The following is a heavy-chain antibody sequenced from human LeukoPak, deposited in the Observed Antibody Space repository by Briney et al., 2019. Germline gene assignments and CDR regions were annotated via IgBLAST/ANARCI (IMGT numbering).Heavy chain of an antibody. CDR3: ARETCSSTSCPDYYYYMDV. J-gene: IGHJ6*03. D-gene: IGHD2-2*01. Sequence: ASVKVSCKASGYTFTSYGISWVRQAPGQGLEWMGWISAYNGNTNYAQKLQGRVTMTTDTSTSTAYMELRSLRSDDTAVYYCARETCSSTSCPDYYYYMDVWGKGTTVTVSS. CDR1: GYTFTSYG. V-gene: IGHV1-18*01. CDR2: ISAYNGNT.